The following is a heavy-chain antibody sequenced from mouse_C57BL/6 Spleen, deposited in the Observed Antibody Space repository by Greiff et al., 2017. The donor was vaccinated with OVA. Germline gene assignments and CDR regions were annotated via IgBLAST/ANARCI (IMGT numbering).Heavy chain of an antibody. CDR1: GYTFTDYE. CDR3: TRSGTTEYYFDY. D-gene: IGHD2-12*01. CDR2: FDPETGGT. V-gene: IGHV1-15*01. J-gene: IGHJ2*01. Sequence: QVQLQQSGAELVRPGASVTLSCKASGYTFTDYEMHWVKQTPVHGLEWIGAFDPETGGTAYNQKFKGKAILTADKSSSTAYMELRSLTSEDSAGYYCTRSGTTEYYFDYWGKGTTLTVSS.